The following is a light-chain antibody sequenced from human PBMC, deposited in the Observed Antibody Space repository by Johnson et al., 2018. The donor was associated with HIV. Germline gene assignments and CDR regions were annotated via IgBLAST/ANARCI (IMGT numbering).Light chain of an antibody. J-gene: IGLJ1*01. V-gene: IGLV1-51*02. CDR3: GTWDSSLSALYV. CDR1: SSNIGNNY. Sequence: QPVLTQPPSVSAAPGQKVTISCSGSSSNIGNNYVSWYQQLPGTAPKLLIYENNKRPSGIPDRFSGSKSCTSATLGITGLQTGDEADYYCGTWDSSLSALYVFGTGTKVTVL. CDR2: ENN.